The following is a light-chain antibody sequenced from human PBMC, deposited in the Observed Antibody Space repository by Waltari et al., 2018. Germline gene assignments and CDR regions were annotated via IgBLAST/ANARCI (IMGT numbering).Light chain of an antibody. Sequence: QSALTQPASVSGSPRQSITISCTGTSSDVGGYNYVSWYQQHPGKAPKLIIYDVSDRPSGVSNRFSGSKSGNTASLTISGLQAEDETDYYCSSYTSSSTRVVFGGGTKLTVL. V-gene: IGLV2-14*03. CDR2: DVS. CDR1: SSDVGGYNY. CDR3: SSYTSSSTRVV. J-gene: IGLJ2*01.